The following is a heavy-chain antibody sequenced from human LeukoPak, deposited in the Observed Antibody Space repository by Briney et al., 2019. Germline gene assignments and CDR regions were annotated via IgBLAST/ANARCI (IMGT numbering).Heavy chain of an antibody. V-gene: IGHV3-23*01. J-gene: IGHJ4*02. D-gene: IGHD1-14*01. CDR3: AKYRKVRPTEALDY. CDR2: ISGSGGDT. CDR1: GFTFSSYA. Sequence: GSLRLSCAASGFTFSSYAMSWVRQAPGKGLEWVSAISGSGGDTYYADSVKGRFTISRDNSKNTLYLQMNSLRAEETAVYCCAKYRKVRPTEALDYWGQGTLVTVSS.